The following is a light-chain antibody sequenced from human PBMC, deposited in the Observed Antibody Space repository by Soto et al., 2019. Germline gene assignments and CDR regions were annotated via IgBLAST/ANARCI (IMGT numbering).Light chain of an antibody. CDR3: QQLYDYPTT. CDR2: AAS. V-gene: IGKV1-9*01. Sequence: IQLTQSPSSLSASVGDTVTITCRASQGISSYLAWYQQKPGKAPRLLIYAASTLRSGVPSRFSGSGSGTDFTFTISSLQPEDFATYYCQQLYDYPTTFGQGTRLEIK. J-gene: IGKJ5*01. CDR1: QGISSY.